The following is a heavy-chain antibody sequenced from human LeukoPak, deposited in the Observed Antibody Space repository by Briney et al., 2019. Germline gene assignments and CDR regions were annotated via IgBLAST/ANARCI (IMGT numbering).Heavy chain of an antibody. V-gene: IGHV3-30*04. J-gene: IGHJ4*02. Sequence: GGSLRLSCAASGFTLSSYAMHWVRQAPGKGLEWVAVISFDGSNKYYADSVKGRFTISRDNSKNTLYLQMNSLRAEDTAVYYCAKDLGYQYNQYYFDYWGQGTLVTVSS. CDR2: ISFDGSNK. D-gene: IGHD1-1*01. CDR1: GFTLSSYA. CDR3: AKDLGYQYNQYYFDY.